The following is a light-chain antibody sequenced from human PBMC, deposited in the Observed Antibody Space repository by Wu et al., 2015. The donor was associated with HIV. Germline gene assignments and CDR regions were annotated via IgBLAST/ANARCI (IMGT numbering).Light chain of an antibody. CDR3: QQYGSSPPWT. CDR1: QSVSSN. Sequence: EIVMTQSPATLSVSPGGRATLSCRASQSVSSNLAWYQHKPGQSPRLLIYGASSRATGIPDRFSGSGSGTDFILTISRLEPEDFAVYYCQQYGSSPPWTFGQGTKVEIK. V-gene: IGKV3-20*01. J-gene: IGKJ1*01. CDR2: GAS.